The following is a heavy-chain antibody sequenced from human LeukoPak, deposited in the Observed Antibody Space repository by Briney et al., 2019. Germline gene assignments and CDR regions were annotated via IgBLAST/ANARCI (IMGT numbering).Heavy chain of an antibody. V-gene: IGHV5-51*01. CDR2: INPGDSDT. CDR1: GYRFTSYW. CDR3: ARHPDCTRTSCYVDYYGMDV. J-gene: IGHJ6*02. D-gene: IGHD2-2*01. Sequence: GESLKISCKGSGYRFTSYWIGWVRQMPGKGLEWMGIINPGDSDTKYSPSFQGQVTISADKSISTAYLQWSSLKASDTAMYYCARHPDCTRTSCYVDYYGMDVWGQGTTVTVSS.